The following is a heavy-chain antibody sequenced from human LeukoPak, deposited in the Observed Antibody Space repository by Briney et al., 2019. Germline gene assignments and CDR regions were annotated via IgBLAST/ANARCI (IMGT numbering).Heavy chain of an antibody. V-gene: IGHV4-4*08. CDR3: ARYNSGYLRY. Sequence: RPSETLSLTRTVSAVSISSDSWNWIRPPPGQGLEWIGYINHSGGTNHPPSLEGRPTISVDPPKTQFSLNLRSVTAADTAVYYCARYNSGYLRYWGEGTLVTVSS. CDR2: INHSGGT. D-gene: IGHD6-19*01. J-gene: IGHJ4*02. CDR1: AVSISSDS.